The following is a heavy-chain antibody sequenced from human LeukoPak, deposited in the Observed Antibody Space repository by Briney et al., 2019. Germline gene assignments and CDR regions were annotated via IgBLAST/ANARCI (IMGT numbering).Heavy chain of an antibody. CDR3: ALGIARGSWFDP. CDR1: GGSISSYY. D-gene: IGHD2/OR15-2a*01. CDR2: IYYSGST. V-gene: IGHV4-59*08. Sequence: PSETLSLTCTVSGGSISSYYWSWLRQPPGKGLEWIGYIYYSGSTNYNPSLKSRVTISVDTSKNQFSLKLSSVTAADTAVYYCALGIARGSWFDPWGQGTLVTVSS. J-gene: IGHJ5*02.